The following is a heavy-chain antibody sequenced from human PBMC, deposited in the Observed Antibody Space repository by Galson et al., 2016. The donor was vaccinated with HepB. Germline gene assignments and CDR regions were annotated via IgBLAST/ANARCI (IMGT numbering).Heavy chain of an antibody. CDR2: ISWNSGSI. V-gene: IGHV3-9*01. Sequence: SLRLSCAAFGFTLDHYAMHWVRQAPGKGLEWVSGISWNSGSIGYADSVKGRFTISRDNAKNSLYLQMNSLRAGDTALYYCAKDSGAYYYDSSGYRRNAFDIWGRGTMVNVSS. CDR1: GFTLDHYA. D-gene: IGHD3-22*01. CDR3: AKDSGAYYYDSSGYRRNAFDI. J-gene: IGHJ3*02.